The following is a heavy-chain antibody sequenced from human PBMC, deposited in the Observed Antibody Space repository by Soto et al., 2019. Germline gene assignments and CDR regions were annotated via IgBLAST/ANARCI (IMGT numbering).Heavy chain of an antibody. CDR3: ARGGGVGVAGSAAFEM. D-gene: IGHD3-3*01. V-gene: IGHV1-2*02. Sequence: QLHLVQSGAVVKKPGASVTVSCSASGYPVTAYYMHWVRQAPGRGLAWMGGINPATGAAKYTQTFQVRVTMTRDTSTSTVFRELSGLTSEYTAVFYCARGGGVGVAGSAAFEMWGQGTLVTVSS. CDR1: GYPVTAYY. J-gene: IGHJ3*02. CDR2: INPATGAA.